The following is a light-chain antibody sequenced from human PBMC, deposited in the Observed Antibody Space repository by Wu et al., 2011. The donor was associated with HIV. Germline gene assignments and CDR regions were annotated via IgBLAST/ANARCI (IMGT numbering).Light chain of an antibody. CDR2: GAS. Sequence: EIVLTQSPGTLSLSPGERATFSCRASQSVSSSYLVWYQQKPGQAPRLLIYGASTRATGIPDRFSGSGSGTEFSLTISRLEPEDFAVYYCQQYGSSPRTFGQGTKVEIK. V-gene: IGKV3-20*01. CDR3: QQYGSSPRT. CDR1: QSVSSSY. J-gene: IGKJ1*01.